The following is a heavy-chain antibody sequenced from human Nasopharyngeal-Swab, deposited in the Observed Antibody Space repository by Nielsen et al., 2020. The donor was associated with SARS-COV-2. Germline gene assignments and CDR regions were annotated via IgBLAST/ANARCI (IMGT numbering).Heavy chain of an antibody. Sequence: GESLKISCAASGFTFSTYAMAWVRQAPGKGLEWVSAISGSTGRTYYADSVQGRFAISSDNSKNTLSLQMDSLRAEDTAVYYCTRGRKYGSGNYYFDYWGQGTLVAVSS. V-gene: IGHV3-23*01. CDR3: TRGRKYGSGNYYFDY. J-gene: IGHJ4*02. CDR2: ISGSTGRT. D-gene: IGHD3-10*01. CDR1: GFTFSTYA.